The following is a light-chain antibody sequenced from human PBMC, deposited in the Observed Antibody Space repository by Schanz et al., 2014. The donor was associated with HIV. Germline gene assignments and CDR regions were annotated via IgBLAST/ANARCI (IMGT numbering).Light chain of an antibody. CDR2: AAS. CDR1: QGIRNY. CDR3: QKYNSVPLP. J-gene: IGKJ4*01. V-gene: IGKV1-27*01. Sequence: DIQMTQSPSSLSASVGDRVTITCRASQGIRNYLVWYQQKPGKVPKLLIYAASTLQSGVPSRFSGTGSGTDFTLTISSLQPEDVATYYCQKYNSVPLPFGGGTKVEIK.